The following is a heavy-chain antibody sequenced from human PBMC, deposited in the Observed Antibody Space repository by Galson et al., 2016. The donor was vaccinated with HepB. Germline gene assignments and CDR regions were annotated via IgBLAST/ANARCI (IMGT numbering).Heavy chain of an antibody. Sequence: QSGAEVKKPGESLRISCEGSGYSFINHWIVWVRQMPGKGLEWMGIISPGDSDPRYSPSFKGQVTISADKSIGTAYLQWSSLKASDTAMYYCARGHSGSSLPYFEYWGQGTLVTVSS. V-gene: IGHV5-51*01. D-gene: IGHD1-26*01. CDR2: ISPGDSDP. CDR3: ARGHSGSSLPYFEY. J-gene: IGHJ4*02. CDR1: GYSFINHW.